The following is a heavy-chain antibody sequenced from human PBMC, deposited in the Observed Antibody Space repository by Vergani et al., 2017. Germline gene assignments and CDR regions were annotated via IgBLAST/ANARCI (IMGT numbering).Heavy chain of an antibody. CDR3: ARDAAGPAFDY. V-gene: IGHV3-21*01. CDR1: GFTFSSYS. Sequence: EVQLVESGGGLVKPGGSLRLSCAASGFTFSSYSMNWVRQAPGKGREWASSISSSSSYIYYADSVKGRFTISRDNAKNSLYLQMNSLRAEDTAVYYCARDAAGPAFDYWGQGTLVTVSS. CDR2: ISSSSSYI. D-gene: IGHD6-13*01. J-gene: IGHJ4*02.